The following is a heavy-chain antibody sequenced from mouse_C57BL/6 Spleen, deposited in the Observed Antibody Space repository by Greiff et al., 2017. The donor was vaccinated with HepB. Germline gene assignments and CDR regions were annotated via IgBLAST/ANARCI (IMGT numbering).Heavy chain of an antibody. D-gene: IGHD1-1*01. J-gene: IGHJ4*01. Sequence: EVQGVESGRGLVKPGGSLKLSCAASGFTFSSYAMSWVRQTPEKRLEWVATISDGGSYTYYPVNVKGRFTISRDNAKNNLYLQMSHLKSEDTAMYYCAREGDTVVVPYAMDYWGQGTSVTVSS. CDR1: GFTFSSYA. CDR2: ISDGGSYT. V-gene: IGHV5-4*01. CDR3: AREGDTVVVPYAMDY.